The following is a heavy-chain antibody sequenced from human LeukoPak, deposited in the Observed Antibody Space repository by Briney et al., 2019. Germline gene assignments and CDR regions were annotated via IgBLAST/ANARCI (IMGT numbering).Heavy chain of an antibody. CDR2: IWYDGSNK. J-gene: IGHJ4*02. CDR3: AKDGGYSSSWPQGADDY. Sequence: PGGSLRLSCAASGFTFSSSGMNWVRQAPGKGLEWVAIIWYDGSNKYYADSVKGRFTISRDNSKNTLYLQMNSLRAEDTAVYYCAKDGGYSSSWPQGADDYWGQGTLVTVSS. CDR1: GFTFSSSG. V-gene: IGHV3-30*02. D-gene: IGHD6-13*01.